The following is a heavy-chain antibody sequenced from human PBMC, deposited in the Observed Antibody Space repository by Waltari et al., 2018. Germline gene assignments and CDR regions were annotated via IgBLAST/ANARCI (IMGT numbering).Heavy chain of an antibody. CDR1: GFPFTSSA. D-gene: IGHD6-19*01. V-gene: IGHV3-21*01. Sequence: DVQLVESGGCLVKPGGSLGLSLSASGFPFTSSAIHWVRKAPGRGLEGVASISGSGRSYIFYTDSVKGRFTISRDNAKNSLFLQMNSLRAEDTAVYYCTRDLYGSGGDYFDPWGQGTLVTVSS. CDR3: TRDLYGSGGDYFDP. CDR2: ISGSGRSYI. J-gene: IGHJ4*02.